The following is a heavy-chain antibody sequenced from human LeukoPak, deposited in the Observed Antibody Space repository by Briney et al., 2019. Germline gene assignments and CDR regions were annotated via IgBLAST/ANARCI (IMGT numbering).Heavy chain of an antibody. CDR1: GFTFSTYG. J-gene: IGHJ4*02. CDR3: ARSFWSGYYTGFDY. Sequence: PGGSLRLSCAASGFTFSTYGMHWVRQAPGKGLEWVAVIWYDGSNKYYADSVKGRFTISRDNSKNTLYLQMNSLRVEDTAVYYCARSFWSGYYTGFDYWGQGTLVTVSS. D-gene: IGHD3-3*01. V-gene: IGHV3-33*01. CDR2: IWYDGSNK.